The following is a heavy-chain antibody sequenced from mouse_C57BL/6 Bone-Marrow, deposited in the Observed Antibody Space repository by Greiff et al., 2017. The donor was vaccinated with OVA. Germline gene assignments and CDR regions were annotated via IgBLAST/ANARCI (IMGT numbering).Heavy chain of an antibody. Sequence: VKLVESGPGLVAPSQSLSITCTVSGFSLTSYAISWVRQPPGKGLEWLGVIWTGGGTNYNSALKSRLSISKDNSKSQVFLKMNSLQTDDTARYYCARSRVYGNYWYFDVWGTGTTVTVSS. V-gene: IGHV2-9-1*01. D-gene: IGHD2-1*01. CDR3: ARSRVYGNYWYFDV. J-gene: IGHJ1*03. CDR1: GFSLTSYA. CDR2: IWTGGGT.